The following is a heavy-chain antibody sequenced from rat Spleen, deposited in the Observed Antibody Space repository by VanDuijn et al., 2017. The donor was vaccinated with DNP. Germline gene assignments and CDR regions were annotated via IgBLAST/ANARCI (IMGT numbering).Heavy chain of an antibody. J-gene: IGHJ2*01. CDR2: ISTGGGNT. V-gene: IGHV5S23*01. CDR3: ARHWTMGITPYYFDY. Sequence: EVQLVESGGGLVQPGRSLKLPGAASGFTFINYDMAWLRQAPTKGLEGVASISTGGGNTYYRDSVKGRFTISRDNAKSTLYLQMDSLRSEDTATYYCARHWTMGITPYYFDYWGQGVMVTVSS. D-gene: IGHD1-9*01. CDR1: GFTFINYD.